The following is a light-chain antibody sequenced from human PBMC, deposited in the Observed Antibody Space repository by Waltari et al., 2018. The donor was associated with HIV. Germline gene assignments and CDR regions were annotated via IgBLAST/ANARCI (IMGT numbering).Light chain of an antibody. J-gene: IGLJ2*01. Sequence: SSELTQDPTMSVTLGQTVKISCHGDSLKNYYAAWYQQKPRQAPLLILYGKNKRPSGIPDRFPGSFSGNSAYLTITGTQAEDEAEYYCTSRDSDGAHVVFGGVTKLTVL. V-gene: IGLV3-19*01. CDR3: TSRDSDGAHVV. CDR1: SLKNYY. CDR2: GKN.